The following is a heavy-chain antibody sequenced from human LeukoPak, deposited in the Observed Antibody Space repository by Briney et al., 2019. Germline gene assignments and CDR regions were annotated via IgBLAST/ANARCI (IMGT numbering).Heavy chain of an antibody. CDR2: INHSGST. CDR1: GGSFSGYY. D-gene: IGHD3-16*02. J-gene: IGHJ5*02. CDR3: AREERRNYVWGSYRYTKNWFDP. Sequence: SETLSLTCAVYGGSFSGYYWSWIRQPPGKGLEWIGEINHSGSTNYNPSLKSRVTISVDTSKNQFSLKLSSVTAADTAVYYCAREERRNYVWGSYRYTKNWFDPWGQGTLVTVSS. V-gene: IGHV4-34*01.